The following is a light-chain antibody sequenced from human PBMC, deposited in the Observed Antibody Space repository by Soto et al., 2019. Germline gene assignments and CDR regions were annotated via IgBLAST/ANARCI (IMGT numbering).Light chain of an antibody. CDR1: QSVSNNY. V-gene: IGKV3-20*01. Sequence: EIVLTQSPITLSLSPGQRPTISCRASQSVSNNYLAWYQQKPAQAPRLXIYGASNRATGIPDRFSGGGSATDFTLTISRLEPQDFAVYYCQQYGSSPPYTFGQGTKVDIK. CDR2: GAS. CDR3: QQYGSSPPYT. J-gene: IGKJ2*01.